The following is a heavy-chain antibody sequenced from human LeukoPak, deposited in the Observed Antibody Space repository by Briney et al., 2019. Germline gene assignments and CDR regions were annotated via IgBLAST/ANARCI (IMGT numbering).Heavy chain of an antibody. V-gene: IGHV3-21*01. Sequence: SGGSLRFSCAASGFTFSSYSMNWVRQAPGKGLEWVSSISSSSSYIYYADSVKGRFTISRDNAKNSLYLQMNSLRAEDTAVYYCARDQRSFDWSHDAFDIWGQGTMVTVSS. CDR1: GFTFSSYS. CDR3: ARDQRSFDWSHDAFDI. J-gene: IGHJ3*02. CDR2: ISSSSSYI. D-gene: IGHD3-9*01.